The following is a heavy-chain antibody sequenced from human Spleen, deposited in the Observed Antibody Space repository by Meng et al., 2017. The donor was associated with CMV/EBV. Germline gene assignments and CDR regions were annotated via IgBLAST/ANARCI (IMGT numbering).Heavy chain of an antibody. CDR2: IGYDGSNK. CDR1: GFAFNNFG. Sequence: GESLKISCAASGFAFNNFGIHWVRQAPGKGLEWVAFIGYDGSNKYHADSVKGRFTISRDNSKNTLYLQMDSLRYEDTAVYYCARHSSSWYAFDYFDYWGQGTLVTVS. D-gene: IGHD6-13*01. V-gene: IGHV3-30*02. J-gene: IGHJ4*02. CDR3: ARHSSSWYAFDYFDY.